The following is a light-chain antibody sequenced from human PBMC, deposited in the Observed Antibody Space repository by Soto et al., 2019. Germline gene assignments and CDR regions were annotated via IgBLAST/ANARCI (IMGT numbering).Light chain of an antibody. J-gene: IGLJ2*01. Sequence: QTVVTQEPSFSVSPGGTVTLTCGLSSGSVSTSYYPSWYQQTPGQAPRTLVYSTNTRSSVVPDRFSGSILGNKAALTITGAQADDESDYFCVLDMGSGILFGGGTKLTVL. CDR1: SGSVSTSYY. V-gene: IGLV8-61*01. CDR2: STN. CDR3: VLDMGSGIL.